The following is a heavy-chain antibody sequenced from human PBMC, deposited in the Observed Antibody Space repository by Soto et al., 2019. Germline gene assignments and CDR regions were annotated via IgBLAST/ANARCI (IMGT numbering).Heavy chain of an antibody. CDR1: GFTFSRYE. Sequence: GGSLRLSCVASGFTFSRYEMNWVRQAPGRGLEWVSYISSRATGIFYADSVKGRFTISRDDANNSLFLQMNSLRAEDTAVYYCARPRAYSGYEEGYYFAYWCQGNLVNVYS. CDR2: ISSRATGI. CDR3: ARPRAYSGYEEGYYFAY. D-gene: IGHD5-12*01. V-gene: IGHV3-48*03. J-gene: IGHJ4*02.